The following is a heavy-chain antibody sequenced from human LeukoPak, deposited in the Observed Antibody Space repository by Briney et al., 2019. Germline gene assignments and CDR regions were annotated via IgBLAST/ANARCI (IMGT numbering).Heavy chain of an antibody. CDR2: IPYDGSDK. CDR3: AAMTSVATGDY. D-gene: IGHD5-12*01. Sequence: GGSLRLSCAASGFPFSSYGMHWVRQAPGKGLEWVAFIPYDGSDKFYADSVKGRFTISRDNSKNTLYLQMNSLRAEDTAVYYCAAMTSVATGDYWGQGTLVTVSS. V-gene: IGHV3-30*02. CDR1: GFPFSSYG. J-gene: IGHJ4*02.